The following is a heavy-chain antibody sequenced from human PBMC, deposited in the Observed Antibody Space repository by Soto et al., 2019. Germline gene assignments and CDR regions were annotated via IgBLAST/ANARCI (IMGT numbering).Heavy chain of an antibody. J-gene: IGHJ6*02. CDR1: GFTFSSYW. CDR2: INQDGSEK. Sequence: EVRLVESGGGLVQPGGSLTLSCAASGFTFSSYWMTWVRQAPGKVLEWVANINQDGSEKYYMDSMKGRFTISRDNAKNSLLLQLNSLRAEDTAVYYCARDRGRPDLRDTHYYDSSDLDYGMDVWGQGTTVTVSS. D-gene: IGHD3-22*01. V-gene: IGHV3-7*01. CDR3: ARDRGRPDLRDTHYYDSSDLDYGMDV.